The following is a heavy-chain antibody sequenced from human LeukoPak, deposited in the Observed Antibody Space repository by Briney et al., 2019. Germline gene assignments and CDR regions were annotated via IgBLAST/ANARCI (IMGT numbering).Heavy chain of an antibody. CDR2: IRSKAYGGTT. V-gene: IGHV3-49*04. J-gene: IGHJ4*02. CDR3: TRVSRYRTMIVVVDMYYFDY. D-gene: IGHD3-22*01. Sequence: GRSLRLSCTASGFTFGDDAMSWVRQAPGKGLEWVGFIRSKAYGGTTEYAASVKGRFTISRDDSKSIAYLQMNSLKTEDTAVYYCTRVSRYRTMIVVVDMYYFDYWGQGTLVTVSS. CDR1: GFTFGDDA.